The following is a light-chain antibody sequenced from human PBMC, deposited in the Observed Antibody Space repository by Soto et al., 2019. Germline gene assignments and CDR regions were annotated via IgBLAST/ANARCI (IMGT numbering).Light chain of an antibody. CDR2: SAS. Sequence: DIQMTQSPSSESASVGDRVTITCRASQGINSWLAWYQQKSGKAPKLLIYSASSLVSGVPSRFSGSGSGTDFTLTISSLQPEDFATYYCQQANTFALTFGGGTKVDIK. J-gene: IGKJ4*01. CDR1: QGINSW. CDR3: QQANTFALT. V-gene: IGKV1-12*01.